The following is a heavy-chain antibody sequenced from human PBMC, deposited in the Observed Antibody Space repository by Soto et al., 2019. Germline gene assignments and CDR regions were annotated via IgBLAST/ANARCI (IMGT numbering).Heavy chain of an antibody. V-gene: IGHV4-4*02. CDR1: GDSIASSYW. CDR3: ARESEDLTSNFDY. J-gene: IGHJ4*02. Sequence: SETLSLTCVVSGDSIASSYWWSWVRQPPGKGLEWIGEIYHSGTTNYDPSLKSRVTILQDKSNNQFSLRLDSVTAEDTALYYCARESEDLTSNFDYWGQGTLVTVSS. CDR2: IYHSGTT.